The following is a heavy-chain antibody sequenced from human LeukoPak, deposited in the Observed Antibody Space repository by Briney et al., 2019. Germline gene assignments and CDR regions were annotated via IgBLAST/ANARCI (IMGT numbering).Heavy chain of an antibody. CDR2: IYHSGTT. V-gene: IGHV4-38-2*02. D-gene: IGHD2-2*01. Sequence: SETLSLTCTVSGYSISSGYYWGWIRQPPGMRLEWIGSIYHSGTTYYNPSLKSRVIMSVNTSKNHFSLRLSSVTAADTAVYYCARVGEAAMYTFDYWGQGTLVTVSS. CDR1: GYSISSGYY. J-gene: IGHJ4*02. CDR3: ARVGEAAMYTFDY.